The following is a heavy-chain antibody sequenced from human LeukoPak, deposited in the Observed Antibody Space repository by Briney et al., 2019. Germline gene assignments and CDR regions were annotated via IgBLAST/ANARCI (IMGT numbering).Heavy chain of an antibody. Sequence: EASEKVSCKASGYTFTSYAMNWVRQAPGQGLEWMGWINTNTGNPTYAQGFTGRFVFSLDTSVSTAYLQISSLKAEDTAVYYCARGVPYYYYYYYMDVWGKGTTVTVSS. J-gene: IGHJ6*03. CDR1: GYTFTSYA. CDR3: ARGVPYYYYYYYMDV. V-gene: IGHV7-4-1*02. CDR2: INTNTGNP. D-gene: IGHD2-2*01.